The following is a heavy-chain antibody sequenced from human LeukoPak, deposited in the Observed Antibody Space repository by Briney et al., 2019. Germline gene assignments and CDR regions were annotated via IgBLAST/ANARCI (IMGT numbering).Heavy chain of an antibody. Sequence: PSETLSLTCTVSGASISSSTYYWGWIRQPPGKGLEWIGSIYYSGSTYYNPSLKSRVTISVDTSKNQFSLKLSSVTAADTAVYYCARLDSSGWSFDYWGQGTLVTVSS. CDR2: IYYSGST. D-gene: IGHD6-19*01. CDR1: GASISSSTYY. CDR3: ARLDSSGWSFDY. V-gene: IGHV4-39*07. J-gene: IGHJ4*02.